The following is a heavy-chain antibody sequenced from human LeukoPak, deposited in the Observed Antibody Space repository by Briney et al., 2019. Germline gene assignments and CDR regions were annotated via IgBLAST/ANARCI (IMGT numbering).Heavy chain of an antibody. CDR1: GFTFSDYY. D-gene: IGHD4-17*01. J-gene: IGHJ4*02. Sequence: PGGSLRLSCAASGFTFSDYYMSWIRQAPGKGLEWISFISSSSSYTNYADSVKGRFTISRDNTKNSLYLQMNNMRAEDTAVYYCARGGADYVIDYWGQGTLVTVSS. CDR3: ARGGADYVIDY. V-gene: IGHV3-11*06. CDR2: ISSSSSYT.